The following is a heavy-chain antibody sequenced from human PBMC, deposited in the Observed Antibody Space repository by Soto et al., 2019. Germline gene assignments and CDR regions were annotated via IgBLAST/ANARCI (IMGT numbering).Heavy chain of an antibody. CDR1: GFTFSSYA. J-gene: IGHJ4*02. D-gene: IGHD1-20*01. CDR2: ISGSGGST. Sequence: PGGSLRLSCAASGFTFSSYAMSWVRQAPGKGLEWVSAISGSGGSTYYADSVKGRFTISRDNSKNTLYLQMNSLRAEDTAVYYCAKVLGPRYNYLDISYWGQGTLVTVSS. CDR3: AKVLGPRYNYLDISY. V-gene: IGHV3-23*01.